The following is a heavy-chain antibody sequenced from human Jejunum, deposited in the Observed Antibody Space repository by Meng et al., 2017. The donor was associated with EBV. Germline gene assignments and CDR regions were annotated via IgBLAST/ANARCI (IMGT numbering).Heavy chain of an antibody. CDR1: GGSFSDYY. V-gene: IGHV4-34*01. CDR2: INHGGGA. J-gene: IGHJ5*02. CDR3: ARLGGYASGTYYPIDP. Sequence: QVQLQQWGPGLLKPSETLSLTCAVYGGSFSDYYWTWIRQPPGKGLEWIGEINHGGGAIYNPSLKSRVTISVDTSKNQFSLKLSSVTAADTAVYYCARLGGYASGTYYPIDPCGQGTLVTVSS. D-gene: IGHD3-10*01.